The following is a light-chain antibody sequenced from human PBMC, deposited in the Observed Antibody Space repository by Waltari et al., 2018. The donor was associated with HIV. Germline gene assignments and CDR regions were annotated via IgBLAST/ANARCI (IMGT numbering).Light chain of an antibody. CDR3: QQANSFPLT. CDR1: QDISSW. CDR2: SAA. J-gene: IGKJ4*01. Sequence: DIHMTQSPSSVSASVGDKVTITCRASQDISSWLAWYQQKPGKAPRLLIFSAANLQSGVPSRFSVSGSGTNFILTITGLHPEDSATYYCQQANSFPLTFGGGTKVEIK. V-gene: IGKV1D-12*01.